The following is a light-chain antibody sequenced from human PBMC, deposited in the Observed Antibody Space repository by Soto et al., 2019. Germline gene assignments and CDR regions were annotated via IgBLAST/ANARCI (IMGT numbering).Light chain of an antibody. CDR3: SSYAGSNNVV. Sequence: QSVLSQPPSASGSPGQSVTISCTGTSSDVGGYNYVSWYQQHPGKAPKLMIYEVSKRPSGVPDRFSGSKSGNTASLTVSGPQAEDDSDYYCSSYAGSNNVVFGGGTKLTVL. J-gene: IGLJ2*01. CDR1: SSDVGGYNY. CDR2: EVS. V-gene: IGLV2-8*01.